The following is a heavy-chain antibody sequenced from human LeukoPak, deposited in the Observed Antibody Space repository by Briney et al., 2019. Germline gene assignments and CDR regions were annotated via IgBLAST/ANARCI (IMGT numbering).Heavy chain of an antibody. CDR2: ISYDGSNK. CDR1: GFTFSSYG. CDR3: AKARPSSDFWSGIFDY. V-gene: IGHV3-30*18. Sequence: PGGSLRLSCTASGFTFSSYGMHWVRQAPGKGLEWVAVISYDGSNKYYADSVKGRFTISRDNAKNTLYLQMNSLRAEDKAVCYCAKARPSSDFWSGIFDYWGQGTVVTVSS. J-gene: IGHJ4*02. D-gene: IGHD3-3*01.